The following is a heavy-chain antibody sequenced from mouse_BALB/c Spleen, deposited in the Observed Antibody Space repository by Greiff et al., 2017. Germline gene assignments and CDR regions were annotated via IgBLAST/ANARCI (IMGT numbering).Heavy chain of an antibody. Sequence: VQLQQPGAELVKPGASVKLSCKASGYTFTSYWMHWVKQRPGQGLEWIGEIDPSDSYTNYNQKFKGKATLTVDKSSSTAYMQLSSLTSEDSAVYYCARLLRSPFAYWGQGTLVTVSA. CDR3: ARLLRSPFAY. V-gene: IGHV1-69*02. CDR2: IDPSDSYT. D-gene: IGHD1-1*01. CDR1: GYTFTSYW. J-gene: IGHJ3*01.